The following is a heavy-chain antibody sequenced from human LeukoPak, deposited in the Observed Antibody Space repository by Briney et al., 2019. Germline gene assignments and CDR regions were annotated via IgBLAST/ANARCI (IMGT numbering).Heavy chain of an antibody. CDR1: GFTFSSYE. CDR3: ARGRDDIVGATSYYYYYYMDV. D-gene: IGHD1-26*01. Sequence: GGSLRLSCAASGFTFSSYEMNWVRQAPGKGLEWVSYISSSSSTIYYADSVKGRFTISRDNAKNSLYLQMNSLRAEDTAVYYCARGRDDIVGATSYYYYYYMDVWGKGTTVTVSS. CDR2: ISSSSSTI. V-gene: IGHV3-48*01. J-gene: IGHJ6*03.